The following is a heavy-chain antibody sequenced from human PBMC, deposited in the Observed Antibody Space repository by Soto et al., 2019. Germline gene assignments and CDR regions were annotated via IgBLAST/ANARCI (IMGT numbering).Heavy chain of an antibody. J-gene: IGHJ4*02. V-gene: IGHV1-3*01. CDR1: GYTFTSYA. Sequence: QVQLVQSGAEVKKPGASVKVSCKASGYTFTSYAMHWVRQAPGQRLEWMGWINAGNGNTKYSQKFQGRVTITRDTSASTAYMELSSLRSEDTAPYYCARRPGGPDGPGDYWGQGTLVTVSS. D-gene: IGHD2-15*01. CDR2: INAGNGNT. CDR3: ARRPGGPDGPGDY.